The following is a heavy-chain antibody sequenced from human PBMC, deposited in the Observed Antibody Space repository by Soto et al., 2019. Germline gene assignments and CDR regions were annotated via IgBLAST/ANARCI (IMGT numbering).Heavy chain of an antibody. V-gene: IGHV4-39*02. Sequence: ASETLSLTCTVSGGSISSSSYYWGWIRQPPGKGLEWIGSIYYTGITHYNPSLKSRATISIDTSKNQFSLKLSSVTAADTAVYYCARDRSSWYWDYYYYGMDVWGQGTTVTVSS. CDR1: GGSISSSSYY. CDR3: ARDRSSWYWDYYYYGMDV. J-gene: IGHJ6*02. D-gene: IGHD6-13*01. CDR2: IYYTGIT.